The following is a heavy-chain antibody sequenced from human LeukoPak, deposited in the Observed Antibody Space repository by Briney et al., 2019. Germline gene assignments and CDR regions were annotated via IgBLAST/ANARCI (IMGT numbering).Heavy chain of an antibody. D-gene: IGHD1-26*01. Sequence: PGGSLRLSCAASGFTFSSYAMHWVRQAPGKGLEWVAVISYDGSNKYYADSVKGRFTISRDNSQSTVFLQMNSLRPEDTAVYYCARDAQSGAFSDFDYWGQGTLVTVSS. J-gene: IGHJ4*02. CDR2: ISYDGSNK. CDR1: GFTFSSYA. V-gene: IGHV3-30*04. CDR3: ARDAQSGAFSDFDY.